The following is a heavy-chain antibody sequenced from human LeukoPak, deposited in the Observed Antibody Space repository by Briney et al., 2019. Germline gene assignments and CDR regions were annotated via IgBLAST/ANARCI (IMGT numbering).Heavy chain of an antibody. J-gene: IGHJ6*02. D-gene: IGHD3-10*01. CDR2: IYYSGST. CDR3: AREISTYGSGSYSSRLDYYYGMDV. V-gene: IGHV4-31*03. CDR1: GGSISSGGYY. Sequence: PSETLSLTCTVSGGSISSGGYYWSWIRQHPGKGLEWIGYIYYSGSTYYNPSLKNRVTISVDTSKNQFSLKLSSVTAADTAVYYCAREISTYGSGSYSSRLDYYYGMDVWGQGTTVTVSS.